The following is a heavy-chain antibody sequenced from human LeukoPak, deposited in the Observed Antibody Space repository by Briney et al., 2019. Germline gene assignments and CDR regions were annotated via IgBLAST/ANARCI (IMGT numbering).Heavy chain of an antibody. CDR1: GYTFTGYY. V-gene: IGHV1-2*02. D-gene: IGHD5-24*01. J-gene: IGHJ4*02. CDR2: INPNSGGT. Sequence: ASVKVSCKASGYTFTGYYTHWVRQAPGQGLEWMGWINPNSGGTNYAQKFQGRVTMTRYTSISTAYMELSRLRSDDTAVYYCARGPGGVATTPNYWGQGTLVTVSS. CDR3: ARGPGGVATTPNY.